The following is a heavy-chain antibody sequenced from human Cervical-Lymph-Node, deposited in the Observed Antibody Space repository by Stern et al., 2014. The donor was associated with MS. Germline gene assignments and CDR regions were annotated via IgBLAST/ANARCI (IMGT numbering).Heavy chain of an antibody. CDR1: GFTFGSYA. CDR3: ARGLYSSSWYEETDY. D-gene: IGHD6-13*01. Sequence: QVQLVESGGGVVQPGRSLRLSCAASGFTFGSYAMHGVRQAPGKGLDGAAVLSYAGSDKYYADSVTGRFTISIDQSKNTLLLQRNSLRAEDTAVYYCARGLYSSSWYEETDYWGQGTLVTVSS. CDR2: LSYAGSDK. V-gene: IGHV3-30*01. J-gene: IGHJ4*02.